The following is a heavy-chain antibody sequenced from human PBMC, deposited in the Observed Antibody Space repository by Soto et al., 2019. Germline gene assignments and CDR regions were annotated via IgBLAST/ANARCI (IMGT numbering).Heavy chain of an antibody. J-gene: IGHJ5*02. Sequence: EVQLLESGGALVQPGGSLRLSCAASGFTFSNYAMSWVRQAPGKGPEWVSSIGGDDKTNYAGSVKGRFTISRDNSKNTLYMQLNGLRVEDTAIYYCAKDAVPYNGKWDWLDPWGQGTLVTVSS. CDR1: GFTFSNYA. CDR3: AKDAVPYNGKWDWLDP. V-gene: IGHV3-23*01. D-gene: IGHD1-26*01. CDR2: IGGDDKT.